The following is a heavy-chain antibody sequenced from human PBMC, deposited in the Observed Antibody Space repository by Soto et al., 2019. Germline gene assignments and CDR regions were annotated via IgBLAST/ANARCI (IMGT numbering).Heavy chain of an antibody. D-gene: IGHD6-13*01. V-gene: IGHV3-23*01. Sequence: EVQLLESGGGLVQPWGSLRLSCAASGFPFSSYAMSWVRQAPGKGLEWVSASSGRGGSTYYADSVKGRFTISRDNSKNTLYLEMISRRAEDTAVYDCAKVGYSSSSFGRDVWCQGTTGTVSS. CDR1: GFPFSSYA. J-gene: IGHJ6*02. CDR2: SSGRGGST. CDR3: AKVGYSSSSFGRDV.